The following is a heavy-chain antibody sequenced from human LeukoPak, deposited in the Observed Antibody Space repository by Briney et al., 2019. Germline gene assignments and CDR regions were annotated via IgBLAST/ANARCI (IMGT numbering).Heavy chain of an antibody. Sequence: GGSLRHSCAASGFTFSNYWMHWVRQAPGKGLLWVSRINTDGSTTSYGDSVKGRFTISRDNAKNTLYLQMNSLRTEDTAVYYCVIATISGVVSPYWFAPWRQGTLVTVSS. V-gene: IGHV3-74*01. CDR1: GFTFSNYW. CDR2: INTDGSTT. CDR3: VIATISGVVSPYWFAP. D-gene: IGHD3-3*01. J-gene: IGHJ5*02.